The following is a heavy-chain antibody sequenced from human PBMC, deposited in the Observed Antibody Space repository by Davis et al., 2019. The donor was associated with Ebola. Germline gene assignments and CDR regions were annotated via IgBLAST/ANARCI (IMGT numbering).Heavy chain of an antibody. J-gene: IGHJ4*02. Sequence: GESLKISCSASGFTFSSYSMNWVRQAPGRGLEWLSSITSSSSYIYYADSVRGRFTISRDNSKNTLYLQMNSLRAEDTAVYYCATTPQYSSGQNKPFDYWGQGTLVTVSS. CDR2: ITSSSSYI. CDR1: GFTFSSYS. CDR3: ATTPQYSSGQNKPFDY. V-gene: IGHV3-21*01. D-gene: IGHD6-19*01.